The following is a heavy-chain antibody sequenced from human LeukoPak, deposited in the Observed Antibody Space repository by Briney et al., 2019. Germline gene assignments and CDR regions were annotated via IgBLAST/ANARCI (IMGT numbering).Heavy chain of an antibody. V-gene: IGHV3-7*01. CDR1: GFTFSRYW. D-gene: IGHD2-8*02. J-gene: IGHJ5*02. Sequence: GGSLRLSCAASGFTFSRYWMSWVRQAPGKGLEWVAHIKQDGSEKYYVDSVRGRFIISRDNANNSLDLQMNRLRGEDTAIYYCARYALITGSRWLAPWGQGTLVTVPS. CDR2: IKQDGSEK. CDR3: ARYALITGSRWLAP.